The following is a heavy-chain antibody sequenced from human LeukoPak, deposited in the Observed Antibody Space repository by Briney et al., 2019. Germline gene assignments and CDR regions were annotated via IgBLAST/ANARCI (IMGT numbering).Heavy chain of an antibody. CDR1: GFTFSSYS. CDR2: IRYDGSNK. Sequence: GGSLRLSCAASGFTFSSYSMNWVRQAPGKGLEWVAFIRYDGSNKYYADSVKGRFTISRDNSKNTLYLQMNSLRAEDTAVYYCAKDLGYCSGGSCYGIGDWFDPWGQGTLVTVSS. V-gene: IGHV3-30*02. J-gene: IGHJ5*02. CDR3: AKDLGYCSGGSCYGIGDWFDP. D-gene: IGHD2-15*01.